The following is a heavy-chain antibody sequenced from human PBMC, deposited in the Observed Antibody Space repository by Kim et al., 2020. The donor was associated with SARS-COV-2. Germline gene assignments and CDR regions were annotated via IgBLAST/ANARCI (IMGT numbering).Heavy chain of an antibody. CDR3: ARDGNLGTRWNFGFDV. V-gene: IGHV3-64*01. CDR2: IRSNGNGK. J-gene: IGHJ3*01. CDR1: GFTFSSYS. D-gene: IGHD1-7*01. Sequence: GGSLRLSCAASGFTFSSYSMHWVRQAPGKGLEWVAGIRSNGNGKYYVYSVEGRFTISRDNAKNTLYLQMHSLRAEDMAVYYCARDGNLGTRWNFGFDV.